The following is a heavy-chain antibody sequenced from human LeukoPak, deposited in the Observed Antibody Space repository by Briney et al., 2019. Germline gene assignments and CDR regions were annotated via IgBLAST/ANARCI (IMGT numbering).Heavy chain of an antibody. Sequence: SQTLSLTCAISGDRVSSNSAAWNWIRQCPSRGLDWLGRTYHRSKWYNDYAVCVKSRVIINPDTSKNQFSLQLKSVTPEDTAVYHCARSSDDLDYWGQGTLVTVSS. D-gene: IGHD2-21*01. CDR3: ARSSDDLDY. V-gene: IGHV6-1*01. CDR2: TYHRSKWYN. J-gene: IGHJ4*02. CDR1: GDRVSSNSAA.